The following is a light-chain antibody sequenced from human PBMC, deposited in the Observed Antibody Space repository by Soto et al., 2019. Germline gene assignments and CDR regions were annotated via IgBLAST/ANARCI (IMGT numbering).Light chain of an antibody. V-gene: IGKV1-27*01. Sequence: DIQMTQSPSSLSASVGDRVTITCRASQGISNYLAWYQQKPGKVPKLLIYAASTLQSGVPSRFSGSASGTDFTLTISSLKPEDVATYYCQKYDGAPLTFGGGTKLEI. J-gene: IGKJ4*01. CDR3: QKYDGAPLT. CDR2: AAS. CDR1: QGISNY.